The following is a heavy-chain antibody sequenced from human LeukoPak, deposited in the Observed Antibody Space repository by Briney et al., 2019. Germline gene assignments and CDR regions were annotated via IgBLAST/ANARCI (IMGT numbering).Heavy chain of an antibody. V-gene: IGHV1-2*02. CDR1: GYTFTAYY. CDR2: IHPDSGAT. CDR3: ARDLVATSALDY. J-gene: IGHJ4*02. Sequence: ASVKVSCKASGYTFTAYYLHWVRQAPGQGLEWMGWIHPDSGATNYAQQFQGRVTMTRDTSIGTAYMDLSTLTSGDTAVYYCARDLVATSALDYWGQRALVTVSS. D-gene: IGHD5-12*01.